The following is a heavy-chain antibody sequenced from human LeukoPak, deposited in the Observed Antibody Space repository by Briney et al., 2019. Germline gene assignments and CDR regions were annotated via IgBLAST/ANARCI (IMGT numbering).Heavy chain of an antibody. CDR3: ARGGLSYYYMDV. Sequence: PSETLSLTCAVYGGSFSGHYWSWIRQPPGKGLEWIGYMYYSGSTNYNPSLKSRVTISVDTSKNQFSLKLSSVTAADTAVYYCARGGLSYYYMDVWGKGTTVTVSS. J-gene: IGHJ6*03. V-gene: IGHV4-59*11. CDR2: MYYSGST. CDR1: GGSFSGHY.